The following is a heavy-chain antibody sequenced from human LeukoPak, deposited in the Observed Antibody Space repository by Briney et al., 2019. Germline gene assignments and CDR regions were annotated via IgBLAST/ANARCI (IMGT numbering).Heavy chain of an antibody. CDR1: GGSISNSY. CDR3: AREFSWSGFFDY. D-gene: IGHD3-3*01. J-gene: IGHJ4*02. Sequence: SETLSLTCTVSGGSISNSYWSWIRQPAGKGLEWIGRIYTSGSTNYNPSLKSRVTMSVDTSKNQFSLKLSSVTAADTAVYYCAREFSWSGFFDYWGQGTLVTVSS. CDR2: IYTSGST. V-gene: IGHV4-4*07.